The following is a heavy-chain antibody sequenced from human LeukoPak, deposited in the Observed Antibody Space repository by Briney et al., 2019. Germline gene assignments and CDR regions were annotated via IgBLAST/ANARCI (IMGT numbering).Heavy chain of an antibody. CDR1: GGSVSSANYY. J-gene: IGHJ4*02. V-gene: IGHV4-61*01. CDR2: VYFTGST. D-gene: IGHD2-2*01. CDR3: ARTQYCTSSTSCYFGYFDY. Sequence: SETLSLTCTVSGGSVSSANYYWSWIRQPPGKGLEWIAYVYFTGSTNYNPSLKGRVTVSLDMSKNQFSLKLNSVSAADTAVYYCARTQYCTSSTSCYFGYFDYWGQGSLVTVSS.